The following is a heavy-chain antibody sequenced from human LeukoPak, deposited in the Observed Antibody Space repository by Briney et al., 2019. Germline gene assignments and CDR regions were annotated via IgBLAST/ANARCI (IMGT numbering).Heavy chain of an antibody. CDR3: APSSSGWRNWFDP. V-gene: IGHV3-30-3*01. CDR2: ISYDGSNK. CDR1: GFTFSSYA. D-gene: IGHD6-19*01. Sequence: GRSLRLSCAASGFTFSSYAMHWVRQAPGKGLEWVAVISYDGSNKYYADSVKGRFTISRDNSKNTLYLQMNSLRAEDTAVYYCAPSSSGWRNWFDPWGQGTLVTVSS. J-gene: IGHJ5*02.